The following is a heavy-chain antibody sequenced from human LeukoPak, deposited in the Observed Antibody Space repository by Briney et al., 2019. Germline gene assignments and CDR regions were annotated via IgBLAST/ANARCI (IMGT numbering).Heavy chain of an antibody. CDR1: GYTFTGYY. D-gene: IGHD1-1*01. J-gene: IGHJ4*02. Sequence: GASVKVSCKASGYTFTGYYMHWVRQAPGQGLEWMGWINPNSGGTNYAQKFQGRVTMTRDTSISTAYMELSRLRSDDTAVYYCARDPPRYNWNDQEDYWGQGTLVTVSS. CDR3: ARDPPRYNWNDQEDY. V-gene: IGHV1-2*02. CDR2: INPNSGGT.